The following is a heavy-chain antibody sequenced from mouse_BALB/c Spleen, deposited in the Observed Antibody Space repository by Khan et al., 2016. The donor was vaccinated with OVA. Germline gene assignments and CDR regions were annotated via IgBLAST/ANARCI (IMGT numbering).Heavy chain of an antibody. CDR3: ARRAYYYDSEGFAY. J-gene: IGHJ3*01. CDR2: VSTGGSYT. CDR1: GFTFSTYG. Sequence: EVQLVESGGDLVKPGGSLKLSCAASGFTFSTYGMSWVRQTPDKRLEWVATVSTGGSYTYYPDSVKGRFIISRDNAKNTLYLKMSSLKSEDTAMFYCARRAYYYDSEGFAYWGQGTLVTVSA. D-gene: IGHD1-1*01. V-gene: IGHV5-6*01.